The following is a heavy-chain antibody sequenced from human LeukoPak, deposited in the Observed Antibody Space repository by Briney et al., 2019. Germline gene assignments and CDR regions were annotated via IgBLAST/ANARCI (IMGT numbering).Heavy chain of an antibody. CDR2: IFDAGRT. D-gene: IGHD6-19*01. J-gene: IGHJ4*02. Sequence: HPGGSLRLSCAASGFTVGGTYMSWVRQAAGKGWEWVSTIFDAGRTTYADSVKGRFTISRDNYKNTLFLQMKSLRADDTAVYYCAGATKWLAHDFWGQGTRVTVSS. CDR3: AGATKWLAHDF. V-gene: IGHV3-53*01. CDR1: GFTVGGTY.